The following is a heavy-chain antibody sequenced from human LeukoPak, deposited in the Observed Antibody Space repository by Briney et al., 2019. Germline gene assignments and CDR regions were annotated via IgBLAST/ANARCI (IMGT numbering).Heavy chain of an antibody. V-gene: IGHV4-59*01. CDR2: IYYSGST. D-gene: IGHD2-15*01. Sequence: SETLSLTCTASGGSISSYYWGWIRQPPGKGLEWIGYIYYSGSTNYNPSLKSRVTISVDTSKNQFSLKLSSVTAADTAVYYCARDRDCSGGSCYSFDYWGQGTLVTVSS. J-gene: IGHJ4*02. CDR3: ARDRDCSGGSCYSFDY. CDR1: GGSISSYY.